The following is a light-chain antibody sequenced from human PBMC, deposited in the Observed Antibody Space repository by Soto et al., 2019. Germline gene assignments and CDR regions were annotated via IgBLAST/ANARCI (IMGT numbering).Light chain of an antibody. CDR3: LQDYNYPPT. V-gene: IGKV1-6*01. Sequence: IQMTQSPSSLSASVGDRVTFTCRASQGIRADLGWYQQKPGQAPKLLIYASSLQSGVPSRFSGGGSGTDFTLTISSLQPEDFATYYCLQDYNYPPTFGQGTKVEIK. J-gene: IGKJ1*01. CDR1: QGIRAD. CDR2: AS.